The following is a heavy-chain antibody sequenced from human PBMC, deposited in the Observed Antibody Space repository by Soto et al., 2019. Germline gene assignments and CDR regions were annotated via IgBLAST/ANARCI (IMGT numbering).Heavy chain of an antibody. CDR2: ISHSGRT. J-gene: IGHJ4*02. CDR1: GTSLRSGSYY. V-gene: IGHV4-61*01. CDR3: SYGSSFDY. D-gene: IGHD3-10*01. Sequence: SETLSLTCTVSGTSLRSGSYYWSWIRQPPGKGLEWIGYISHSGRTNYDPSLKSRLTMSVDTSQNQFSLQLNSVTAADTAVYYRSYGSSFDYWGQGTLVTVSS.